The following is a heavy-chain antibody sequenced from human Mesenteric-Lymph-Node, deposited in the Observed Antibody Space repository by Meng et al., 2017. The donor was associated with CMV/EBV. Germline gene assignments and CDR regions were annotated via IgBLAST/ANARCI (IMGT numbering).Heavy chain of an antibody. CDR1: GFTFTYY. CDR3: ARDLNANGWVLSAWVLGY. CDR2: MHPLFGVP. J-gene: IGHJ4*02. Sequence: SVKVSCKASGFTFTYYIHWVRQAPGQGLEWMGGMHPLFGVPHYAQKFQGRVTLTADKSTSTAYMELSSLRSEDTAVYYCARDLNANGWVLSAWVLGYWGQGTLVTVSS. V-gene: IGHV1-69*10. D-gene: IGHD6-19*01.